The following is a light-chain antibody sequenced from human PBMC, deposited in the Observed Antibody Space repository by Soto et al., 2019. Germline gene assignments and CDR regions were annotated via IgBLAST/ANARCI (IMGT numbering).Light chain of an antibody. CDR3: SSYTSSSTLYV. CDR1: TSDVGAYNY. CDR2: DGS. Sequence: QSALTQPASVSGSPGQSITISCTGTTSDVGAYNYVSWYQQHPGKAPKVMIYDGSNRPSGVSNRFSGSKSGNTASLTISGLQAEDEADYYCSSYTSSSTLYVFGTGTKLTVL. J-gene: IGLJ1*01. V-gene: IGLV2-14*01.